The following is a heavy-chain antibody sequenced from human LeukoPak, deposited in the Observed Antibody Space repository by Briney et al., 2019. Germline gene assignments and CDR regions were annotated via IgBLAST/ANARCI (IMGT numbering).Heavy chain of an antibody. Sequence: SETLSLTCTVSGNSISSGDNYWSWLRQPAGKGLEWIGRIYSSGSTNYNPSLKSRVTISGDTSKNQFSLRLSSVHAADTAVYYCARASYSYDINGWVPFDYWGQGTLVTVSS. CDR1: GNSISSGDNY. D-gene: IGHD3-22*01. V-gene: IGHV4-61*02. J-gene: IGHJ4*02. CDR3: ARASYSYDINGWVPFDY. CDR2: IYSSGST.